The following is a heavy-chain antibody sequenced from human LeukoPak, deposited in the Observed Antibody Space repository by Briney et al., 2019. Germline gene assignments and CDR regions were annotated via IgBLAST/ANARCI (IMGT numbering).Heavy chain of an antibody. Sequence: GGSLRLSCAASGFTFSDYYMSWIRQAPGKGLEWVSYISSTSSYINYADSVKGRFTISRDNAKNSLFLQMNSLRAEDTAVYYCAKDPIGSSYYGGDSWGQGTLVTVFS. CDR3: AKDPIGSSYYGGDS. J-gene: IGHJ4*02. CDR1: GFTFSDYY. CDR2: ISSTSSYI. V-gene: IGHV3-11*05. D-gene: IGHD6-13*01.